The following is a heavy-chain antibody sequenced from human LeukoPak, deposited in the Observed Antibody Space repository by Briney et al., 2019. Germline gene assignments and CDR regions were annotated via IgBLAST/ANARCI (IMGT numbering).Heavy chain of an antibody. J-gene: IGHJ6*03. CDR3: ARAGTGYYYMDV. V-gene: IGHV4-31*03. CDR2: IYYSGST. D-gene: IGHD1-14*01. CDR1: GGSISSGGYY. Sequence: SQTLSLTCTVAGGSISSGGYYWSWIRQHPGKGLEWIGYIYYSGSTYYNPSLKSRVTISVDTSKNQFSLKLSSVTAADTAVYYCARAGTGYYYMDVWGKGTTVTVSS.